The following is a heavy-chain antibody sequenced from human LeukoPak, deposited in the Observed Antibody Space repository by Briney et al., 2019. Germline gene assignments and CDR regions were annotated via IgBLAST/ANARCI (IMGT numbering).Heavy chain of an antibody. Sequence: EASEKVSCKASGGTFSSYAISWVRQAPGQGLEWMGGIIPIFGTANYAQKFQGRVTITADESTSTAYMELSSLRSEDTAVYYCARGNGGSYDWFDPWGQGTLVTVSS. CDR2: IIPIFGTA. J-gene: IGHJ5*02. D-gene: IGHD1-26*01. CDR1: GGTFSSYA. CDR3: ARGNGGSYDWFDP. V-gene: IGHV1-69*13.